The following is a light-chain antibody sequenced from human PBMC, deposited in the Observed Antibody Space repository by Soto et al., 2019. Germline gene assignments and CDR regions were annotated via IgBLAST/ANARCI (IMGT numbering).Light chain of an antibody. CDR1: SSDVGGYNF. CDR3: CSYAGRYPLV. Sequence: SALTQPRAVSGSPGQSVTISCTGTSSDVGGYNFVSLYQQHPGKTPKLMSYDVSKRPSGVPDRFSGYKSGNTASLTNSGLQAEDEADYYCCSYAGRYPLVVGGGIKLTVL. J-gene: IGLJ3*02. CDR2: DVS. V-gene: IGLV2-11*01.